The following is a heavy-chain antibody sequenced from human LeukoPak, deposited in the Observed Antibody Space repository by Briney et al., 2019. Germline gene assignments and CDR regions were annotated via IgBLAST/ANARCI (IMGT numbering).Heavy chain of an antibody. D-gene: IGHD6-13*01. CDR3: AREGAFGDSSSWYAGVTQPNFDY. J-gene: IGHJ4*02. CDR2: ISAYNGNT. Sequence: ASVTVSYKASGYTFTSYGISWVRQAPGQGLEWMGWISAYNGNTNYAQKLQGRVTMTTDTSTSTAYMELRSLRSDDTAVYYCAREGAFGDSSSWYAGVTQPNFDYWGQGTLVTVSS. CDR1: GYTFTSYG. V-gene: IGHV1-18*01.